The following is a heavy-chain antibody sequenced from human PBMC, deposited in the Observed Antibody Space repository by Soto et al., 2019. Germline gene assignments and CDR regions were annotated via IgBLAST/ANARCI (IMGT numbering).Heavy chain of an antibody. CDR3: ARGISGYDFYYYYYYMDV. D-gene: IGHD5-12*01. V-gene: IGHV4-31*02. Sequence: HPGKGLEWIGHIYYSGSTYYNPSLKSRVTISVDTSKNQFSLKLSSVTAADTAVYYCARGISGYDFYYYYYYMDVWGKGTTVTVSS. J-gene: IGHJ6*03. CDR2: IYYSGST.